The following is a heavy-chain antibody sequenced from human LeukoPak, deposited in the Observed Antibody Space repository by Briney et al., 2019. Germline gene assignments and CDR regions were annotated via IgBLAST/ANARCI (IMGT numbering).Heavy chain of an antibody. V-gene: IGHV1-2*02. D-gene: IGHD6-13*01. CDR1: GYTFTGYY. J-gene: IGHJ3*02. CDR3: ARFWQQLVKDAFDI. Sequence: ASVNVSCKASGYTFTGYYMHWVRQAPGQGLEWMGWINPNSGGTNYAQKFQGRVTMTRDTSISTAYMELSRLRSDDTAVYYCARFWQQLVKDAFDIWGQGTMVTVS. CDR2: INPNSGGT.